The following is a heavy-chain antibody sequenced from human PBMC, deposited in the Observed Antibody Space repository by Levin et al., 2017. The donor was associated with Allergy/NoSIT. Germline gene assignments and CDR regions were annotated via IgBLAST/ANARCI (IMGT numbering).Heavy chain of an antibody. CDR1: GFTFSDYY. V-gene: IGHV3-11*01. J-gene: IGHJ4*02. D-gene: IGHD3-22*01. CDR2: ISGSGTSI. Sequence: GESLKISCAASGFTFSDYYMSWIRQAPGKGLEWVSYISGSGTSIYYADSVRGRFTISRDNAKNSFFLQVNSLRAEDTAVYYCAREAYYYDTTTYYTPNDYWGQGTLVTVSS. CDR3: AREAYYYDTTTYYTPNDY.